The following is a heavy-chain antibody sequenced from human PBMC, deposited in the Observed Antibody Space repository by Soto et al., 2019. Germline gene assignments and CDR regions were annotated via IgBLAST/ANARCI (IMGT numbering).Heavy chain of an antibody. CDR2: VNQSGST. J-gene: IGHJ3*02. Sequence: VLGGSCIGLGGSRIRQYPRKGLEYIGEVNQSGSTKYNPSLKSRFTISVYTSNYQFSLKLRSVTAADTAVYYCARGPGDNVVIPGSVDGFDIWGQGTTVTGS. D-gene: IGHD2-2*01. CDR1: GGSCIGLG. CDR3: ARGPGDNVVIPGSVDGFDI. V-gene: IGHV4-34*01.